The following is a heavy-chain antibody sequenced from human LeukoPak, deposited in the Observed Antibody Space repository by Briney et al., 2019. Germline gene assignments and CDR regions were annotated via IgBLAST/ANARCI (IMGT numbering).Heavy chain of an antibody. Sequence: GASVKVSCKASGYTLTGYYMHWVRQAPGQGLEWMGFINPNSGGTNYAQKFQGWVTMTRDTSISTAYMELSRLRSDDTAVYYCARAPETYYYGSGSAPSPYGMDVWGKGTTVTVSS. V-gene: IGHV1-2*04. D-gene: IGHD3-10*01. CDR2: INPNSGGT. CDR1: GYTLTGYY. CDR3: ARAPETYYYGSGSAPSPYGMDV. J-gene: IGHJ6*04.